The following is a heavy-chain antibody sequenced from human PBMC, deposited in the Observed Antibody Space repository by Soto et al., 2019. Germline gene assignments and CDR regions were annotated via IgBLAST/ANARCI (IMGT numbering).Heavy chain of an antibody. Sequence: GGSLRLTCAPSGLAFSSYTLYSVRQAPEKGLEWVAVISYDGSNKYYADSVNGRFTLSRDNSKNTLYWQMGSLRGEDTAGYYCAKAILGVVVAATQDYYYYGMDGWGQGTTVTV. CDR1: GLAFSSYT. CDR2: ISYDGSNK. V-gene: IGHV3-30*18. D-gene: IGHD2-15*01. J-gene: IGHJ6*02. CDR3: AKAILGVVVAATQDYYYYGMDG.